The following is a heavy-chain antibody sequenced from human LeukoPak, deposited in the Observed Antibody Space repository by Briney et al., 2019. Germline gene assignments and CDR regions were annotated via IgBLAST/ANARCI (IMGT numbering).Heavy chain of an antibody. J-gene: IGHJ3*02. CDR3: ARDQYAGAFDI. Sequence: PGGSLRLSCTASGFTFSSYSMNWVRQAPGKGLEWVSSISSSSSYIYYADSLKGRFTISRDNAKNSPYLQMNSLRAEDTAVYYCARDQYAGAFDIWGQGTMVTVSS. V-gene: IGHV3-21*01. CDR2: ISSSSSYI. CDR1: GFTFSSYS. D-gene: IGHD6-13*01.